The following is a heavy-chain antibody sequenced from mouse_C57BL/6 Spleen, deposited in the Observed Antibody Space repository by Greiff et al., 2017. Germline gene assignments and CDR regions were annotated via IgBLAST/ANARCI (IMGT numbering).Heavy chain of an antibody. CDR1: GYTFTSYT. J-gene: IGHJ1*03. D-gene: IGHD1-1*02. CDR3: ARTMGNYGYFDG. Sequence: QVQLQQSGAELARPGASVQMSCKASGYTFTSYTMHWVKQRPGQGLEWIGYINPSSGYTKYNPTFKDKATLTADKSSSTAYMQLSSLTSEDAAGDYWARTMGNYGYFDGWGTGTTVTVAS. V-gene: IGHV1-4*01. CDR2: INPSSGYT.